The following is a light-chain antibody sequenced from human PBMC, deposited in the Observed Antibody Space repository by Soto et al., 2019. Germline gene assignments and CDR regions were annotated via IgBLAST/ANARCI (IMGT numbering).Light chain of an antibody. CDR2: WAS. Sequence: DIVMIQSPDSLTVSMCERANINCKSSQSVLYSSNNKKYLAWYHQTKGQTPKLLIYWASTRESGVPDRFSGSGSGTDFTLTISRLQAEDVAVYYCQQYYTNPLTFGGGTKVDIK. CDR1: QSVLYSSNNKKY. V-gene: IGKV4-1*01. CDR3: QQYYTNPLT. J-gene: IGKJ4*01.